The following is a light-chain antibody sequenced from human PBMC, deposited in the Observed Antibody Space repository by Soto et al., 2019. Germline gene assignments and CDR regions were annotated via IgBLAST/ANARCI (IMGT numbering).Light chain of an antibody. CDR3: CSYAGSSTVV. Sequence: QSALTQPASVSGSPGQSITISCTGTSSDVGSYDLVSWYQQHPGKAPKLMIYEVSKRPSGASHRFSASKSGNTASLTISGLQGEDEADYFCCSYAGSSTVVFGGGTKLTVL. J-gene: IGLJ2*01. V-gene: IGLV2-23*02. CDR2: EVS. CDR1: SSDVGSYDL.